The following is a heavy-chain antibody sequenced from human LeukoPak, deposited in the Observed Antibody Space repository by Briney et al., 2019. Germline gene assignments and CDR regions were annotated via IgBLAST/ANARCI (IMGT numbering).Heavy chain of an antibody. CDR1: GGSISSYY. D-gene: IGHD3-9*01. CDR2: IYYSGST. CDR3: ARVRGYDILTGYFDY. J-gene: IGHJ4*02. Sequence: SETLSLTCTVSGGSISSYYWSWIRQPPGKGLEWIGYIYYSGSTNYNPSLKSRVTISVDTSKNQFSLKLSSVTAADTAVYYCARVRGYDILTGYFDYWGQGTLVTVPS. V-gene: IGHV4-59*01.